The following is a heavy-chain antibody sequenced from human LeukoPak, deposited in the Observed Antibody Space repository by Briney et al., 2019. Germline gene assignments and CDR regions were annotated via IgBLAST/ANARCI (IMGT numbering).Heavy chain of an antibody. CDR3: ARGSYYDSNRFDP. D-gene: IGHD3-22*01. CDR2: IYSGGST. V-gene: IGHV3-53*01. CDR1: GFTFSDYY. J-gene: IGHJ5*02. Sequence: PGGSLRLSCAASGFTFSDYYMSWFRQAPGKGLEWVSVIYSGGSTYYADSVKGRFTISRDNSKNTLYLQMNSLRAEDTAVYYCARGSYYDSNRFDPWGQGTLVTVSS.